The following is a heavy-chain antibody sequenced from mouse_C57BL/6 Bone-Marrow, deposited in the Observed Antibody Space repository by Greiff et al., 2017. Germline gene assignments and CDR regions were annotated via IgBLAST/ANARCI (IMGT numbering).Heavy chain of an antibody. CDR2: IHPNSGST. Sequence: QVQLQQPGAELVKPGASVKLSCKASGYTFTSYWMHWVKQRPGQGLEWIGMIHPNSGSTNYNEKFKSKATLTVDKSSSTAYMQLSSLTSEDSAVXYCARQLRLHYYARDYGGQGTSVTVSS. CDR1: GYTFTSYW. D-gene: IGHD3-2*02. V-gene: IGHV1-64*01. CDR3: ARQLRLHYYARDY. J-gene: IGHJ4*01.